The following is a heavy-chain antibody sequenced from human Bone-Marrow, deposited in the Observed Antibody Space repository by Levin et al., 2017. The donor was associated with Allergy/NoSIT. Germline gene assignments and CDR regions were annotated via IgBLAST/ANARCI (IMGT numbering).Heavy chain of an antibody. V-gene: IGHV3-33*02. CDR2: IWFDGTNT. CDR3: ARDPPGDSDWYFDL. Sequence: LSLTCAASGFLFSDYGMHWVRQAPGKGLEWVGVIWFDGTNTFYADSVKGRFTISRDNSADMVFLQMNSLTVDDTAVYYCARDPPGDSDWYFDLWGRGNLVTVSS. D-gene: IGHD7-27*01. J-gene: IGHJ2*01. CDR1: GFLFSDYG.